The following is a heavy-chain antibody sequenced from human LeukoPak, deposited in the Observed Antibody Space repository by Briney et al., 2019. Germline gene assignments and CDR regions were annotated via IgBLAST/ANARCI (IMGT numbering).Heavy chain of an antibody. V-gene: IGHV4-34*01. CDR2: INHSGST. D-gene: IGHD3-10*01. Sequence: SETLSLTCAVYGGSFSGYYWSWIRQPPGKGLEWIGEINHSGSTNYNPSLKSRVTISVDTSKNQFSLKLSSVTAADTAVYYCAARRFRLNWFDPWGQETLVTVSS. CDR1: GGSFSGYY. J-gene: IGHJ5*02. CDR3: AARRFRLNWFDP.